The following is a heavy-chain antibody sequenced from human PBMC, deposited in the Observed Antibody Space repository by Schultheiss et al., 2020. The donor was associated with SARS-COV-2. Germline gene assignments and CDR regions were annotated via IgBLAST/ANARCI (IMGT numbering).Heavy chain of an antibody. D-gene: IGHD5-24*01. CDR1: GGSISSYY. J-gene: IGHJ6*02. Sequence: SETLSLTCTVSGGSISSYYWSWIRQPPGKGLEWIGYIYYSGSTNYNPSLKSRVTISVDTSKNQFSLKLSSVTAADTAVYYCARFEYNTYYAMDVWGQGTTVTVSS. CDR2: IYYSGST. V-gene: IGHV4-59*01. CDR3: ARFEYNTYYAMDV.